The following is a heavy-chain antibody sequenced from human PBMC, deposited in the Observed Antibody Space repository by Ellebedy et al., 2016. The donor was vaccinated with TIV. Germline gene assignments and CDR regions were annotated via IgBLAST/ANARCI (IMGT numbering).Heavy chain of an antibody. J-gene: IGHJ4*02. CDR3: ARDEVAAAALDY. D-gene: IGHD6-13*01. Sequence: GESLKISCAASGFTFSDYYMSWICQAPGKGLEWVSYISSSGSTIYYADSVKGRFTISRDNAKNSLYLQMKSLRAEDPAVYYCARDEVAAAALDYWGQGTLVTVSS. V-gene: IGHV3-11*04. CDR1: GFTFSDYY. CDR2: ISSSGSTI.